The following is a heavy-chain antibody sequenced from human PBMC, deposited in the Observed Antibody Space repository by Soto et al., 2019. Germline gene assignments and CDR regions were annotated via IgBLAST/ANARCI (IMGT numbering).Heavy chain of an antibody. CDR2: ISGSGGST. J-gene: IGHJ4*02. D-gene: IGHD3-16*02. V-gene: IGHV3-23*01. Sequence: GGSLRLSCAASGFTFSSYAMSWVRQAPGKGLEWVSAISGSGGSTYYADSVKGRFTISIDNSKNTRYLQMNSLRAEDTAVYYCAKSPPMITFGGVIVIHFDYWGQGTLVTVSS. CDR3: AKSPPMITFGGVIVIHFDY. CDR1: GFTFSSYA.